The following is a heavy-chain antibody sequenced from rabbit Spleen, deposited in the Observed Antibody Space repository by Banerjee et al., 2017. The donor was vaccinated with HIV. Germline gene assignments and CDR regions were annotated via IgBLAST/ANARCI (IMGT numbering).Heavy chain of an antibody. Sequence: ELVESGGGLVQPGESLKVSCKASGFDFSRYSINWVRQAPGKGPEWIAYIYPGFGLKKYANSVKGRFTISSDNAQNTVFLQMTSLTASDTATYFCARGFASSSGYYLNLWGPGTLVTVS. J-gene: IGHJ4*01. V-gene: IGHV1S47*01. CDR3: ARGFASSSGYYLNL. CDR2: IYPGFGLK. D-gene: IGHD1-1*01. CDR1: GFDFSRYS.